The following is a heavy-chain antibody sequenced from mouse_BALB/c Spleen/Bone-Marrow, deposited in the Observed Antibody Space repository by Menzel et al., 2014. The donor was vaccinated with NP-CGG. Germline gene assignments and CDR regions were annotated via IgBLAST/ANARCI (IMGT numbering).Heavy chain of an antibody. CDR1: GFTFSSYG. CDR2: ITSGGRYT. V-gene: IGHV5-6*01. CDR3: ARRGGEKDYFDY. Sequence: EVKLVESGEDLVKSGGSLKLSCAASGFTFSSYGMSWVRQTPDKRLEWVATITSGGRYTYYPDSLKGRFTISRDNAKNTLYLQMSSLKSEDTAMYYCARRGGEKDYFDYWGQGTTLTVSS. J-gene: IGHJ2*01.